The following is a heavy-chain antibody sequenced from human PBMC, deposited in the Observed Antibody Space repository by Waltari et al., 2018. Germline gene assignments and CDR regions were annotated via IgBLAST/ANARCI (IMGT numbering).Heavy chain of an antibody. V-gene: IGHV4-38-2*02. CDR2: IYHSGST. CDR1: GYSISSGYY. CDR3: ASPSYYDFWSGSSSAFDI. Sequence: QVQLQESGPGLVKPSETLSLTCTVSGYSISSGYYWGWIRQPPGKGLEWIGSIYHSGSTYYNPSLKSRVTISVDTSKNQFCLKLSSVTAADTAVYYCASPSYYDFWSGSSSAFDIWGQGTMVTVSS. D-gene: IGHD3-3*01. J-gene: IGHJ3*02.